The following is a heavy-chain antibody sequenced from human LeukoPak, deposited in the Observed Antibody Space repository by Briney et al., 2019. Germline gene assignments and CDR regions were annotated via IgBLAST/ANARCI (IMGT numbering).Heavy chain of an antibody. V-gene: IGHV4-31*03. Sequence: SETLSLTCTVSGGSISSGGYYWSWIRQHPGKGLEWFGYIYYSGSTYYNPSLKSRVTISVDTSKNQFSLKLSSVTAADTAVYYCARKTAYYSDSSGRVSNGPMDVWGKGTTVTVSS. CDR1: GGSISSGGYY. D-gene: IGHD3-22*01. CDR3: ARKTAYYSDSSGRVSNGPMDV. J-gene: IGHJ6*04. CDR2: IYYSGST.